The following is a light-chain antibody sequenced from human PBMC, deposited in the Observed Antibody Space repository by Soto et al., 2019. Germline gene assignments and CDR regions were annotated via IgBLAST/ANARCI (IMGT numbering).Light chain of an antibody. J-gene: IGKJ1*01. CDR3: QQRSNWPRT. V-gene: IGKV3-11*01. CDR1: QSISSY. Sequence: VITQSPATLSVSPGDRVTLSCRASQSISSYFAWYQQKPGQAPRLLIYDTSTRATGIPARFSGSGSGTDLTLTISSLEPEDFAVYYCQQRSNWPRTFGQGAKVDIK. CDR2: DTS.